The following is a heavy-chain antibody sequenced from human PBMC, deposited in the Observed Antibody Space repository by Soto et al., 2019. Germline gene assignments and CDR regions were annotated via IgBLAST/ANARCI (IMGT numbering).Heavy chain of an antibody. CDR3: AREIAAAGSP. CDR1: GYTFTGYY. V-gene: IGHV1-2*02. J-gene: IGHJ5*02. CDR2: INPNSGGT. Sequence: QVQLVQSGAEVKKPGASVKVSCKASGYTFTGYYMHWVRQAPGQGLEWMGWINPNSGGTNYAQKFQGSDNMTRDTSIRTAYMELSRLRSDDTAVYYCAREIAAAGSPWGQGSLVTVCS. D-gene: IGHD6-13*01.